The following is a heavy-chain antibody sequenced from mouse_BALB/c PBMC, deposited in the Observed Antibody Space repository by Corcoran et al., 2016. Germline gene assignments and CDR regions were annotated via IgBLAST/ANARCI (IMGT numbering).Heavy chain of an antibody. V-gene: IGHV14-3*02. J-gene: IGHJ2*01. CDR3: ARGHYYGYVDY. CDR2: IDPANGNT. D-gene: IGHD1-2*01. Sequence: EVQLQQSGVELVKPGASVKLSCTASGFNIKDTYMHWVKQRPEQGLEWIGRIDPANGNTKYDPKFQGKATITADTSSNTAYLQLSSLTSEDTAVYYCARGHYYGYVDYWGQGTTLTVSS. CDR1: GFNIKDTY.